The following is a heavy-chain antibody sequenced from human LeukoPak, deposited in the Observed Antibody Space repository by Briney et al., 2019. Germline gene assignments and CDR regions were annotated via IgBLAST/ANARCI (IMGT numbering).Heavy chain of an antibody. D-gene: IGHD2-2*01. CDR3: AREGGYCSSTSCPYYFDY. V-gene: IGHV4-61*02. CDR2: IYTSGST. J-gene: IGHJ4*02. CDR1: GGSISSGSYY. Sequence: SETLSLTCTVSGGSISSGSYYWSWIRQPAGKGLECIGRIYTSGSTNYNPSLRSRVTISVDTSKNQFSLKLSSVTAADTAVYYCAREGGYCSSTSCPYYFDYWGQGTLVTVSS.